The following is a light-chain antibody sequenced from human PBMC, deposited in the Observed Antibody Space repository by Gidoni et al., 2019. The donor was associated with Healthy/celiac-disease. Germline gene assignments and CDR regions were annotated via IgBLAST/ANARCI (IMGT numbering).Light chain of an antibody. CDR1: NIGSKS. J-gene: IGLJ2*01. V-gene: IGLV3-21*03. Sequence: SYLLTQPPSVSVPPGKTARITCGGNNIGSKSLHWYQQKPGQAPVLVVYDDSDRPSGIPERFSGSNSGNTATLTISRVEAGDEADYYCQVWDSSSDHPEDVVFGGGTKLTVL. CDR3: QVWDSSSDHPEDVV. CDR2: DDS.